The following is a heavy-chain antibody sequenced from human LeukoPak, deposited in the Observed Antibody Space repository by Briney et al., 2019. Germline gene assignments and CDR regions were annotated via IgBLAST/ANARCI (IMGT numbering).Heavy chain of an antibody. Sequence: GGSQRISCVASGFTFSDEWMTWVRQTPGTGLEWVATIKPDGSATFYVDSVKGRFTISRDNAEKSLYLQMNSLRAEDTAVYYCARGSTQYSSGWYGLDYWGQGTLVTVSS. CDR1: GFTFSDEW. D-gene: IGHD6-19*01. V-gene: IGHV3-7*01. CDR2: IKPDGSAT. J-gene: IGHJ4*02. CDR3: ARGSTQYSSGWYGLDY.